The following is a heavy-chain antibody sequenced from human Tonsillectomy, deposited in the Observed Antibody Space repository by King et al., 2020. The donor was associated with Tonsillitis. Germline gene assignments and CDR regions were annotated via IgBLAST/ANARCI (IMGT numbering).Heavy chain of an antibody. CDR1: GYTFNSYD. CDR3: AGALRQDYDFWRGKDYGMDG. J-gene: IGHJ6*02. CDR2: MNPNSGNT. D-gene: IGHD3-3*01. Sequence: VQLVESGAEVKKPGASVKVSCKASGYTFNSYDINWVRQATGQGLEWMGWMNPNSGNTGYAQKFQGRVTMTRDTSISTAYMELSSLRSEDTAVYYCAGALRQDYDFWRGKDYGMDGWGQGPTVTVSS. V-gene: IGHV1-8*01.